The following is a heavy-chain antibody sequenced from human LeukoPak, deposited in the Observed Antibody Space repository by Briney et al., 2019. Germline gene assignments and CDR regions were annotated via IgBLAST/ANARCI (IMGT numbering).Heavy chain of an antibody. J-gene: IGHJ3*02. D-gene: IGHD6-13*01. Sequence: PGGSLRLSCAASGFNFSSYAMSWVRQDPGKGLEWVSAISGNGSSTYCADSVKGRLTISRDNSKNTLYLQMNSLRVEDTAVYYCEKSWVGWTFDIWGQGKMGTVSS. CDR2: ISGNGSST. CDR3: EKSWVGWTFDI. V-gene: IGHV3-23*01. CDR1: GFNFSSYA.